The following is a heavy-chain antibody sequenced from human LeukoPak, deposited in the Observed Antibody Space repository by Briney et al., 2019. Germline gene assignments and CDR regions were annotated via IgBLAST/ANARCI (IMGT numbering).Heavy chain of an antibody. Sequence: GGSLRLSCAASGFTFSSYSMNWVRQAPGKGLEWVSSISSSSSYIYYADSVKGRFTISRDNAKNSLYLQMNSLRAEDTAVYYCAKDCTNGVCYTFDYWGQGTLVTVSS. V-gene: IGHV3-21*04. J-gene: IGHJ4*02. CDR2: ISSSSSYI. CDR3: AKDCTNGVCYTFDY. D-gene: IGHD2-8*01. CDR1: GFTFSSYS.